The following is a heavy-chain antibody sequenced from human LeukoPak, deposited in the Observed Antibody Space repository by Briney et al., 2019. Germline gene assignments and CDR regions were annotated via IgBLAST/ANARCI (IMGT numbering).Heavy chain of an antibody. CDR1: GLIISNSW. J-gene: IGHJ4*02. D-gene: IGHD2-2*01. CDR2: IKEDGSVR. V-gene: IGHV3-7*01. Sequence: GGSLRLSCEASGLIISNSWMAWVRRAPGKGREGVANIKEDGSVRFYVDSVKGRFTISRDNAKNSLSLQMNSLRVEDTAVYYCATALDAPAGPDWGQGTLVTVSS. CDR3: ATALDAPAGPD.